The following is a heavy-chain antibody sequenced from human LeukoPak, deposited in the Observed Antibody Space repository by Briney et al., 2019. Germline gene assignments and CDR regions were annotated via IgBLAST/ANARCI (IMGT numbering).Heavy chain of an antibody. V-gene: IGHV3-7*01. CDR1: GFSFSDYW. J-gene: IGHJ6*03. D-gene: IGHD1-1*01. CDR3: ARDRWQLGGYYYYMDV. Sequence: GGSLRLSCAASGFSFSDYWMSWVRQTPGKGLEWVANMKQDGNKKYYVDSVKGRFIISRDNAKNSLYLQMNSVGGEDSAVYYCARDRWQLGGYYYYMDVWGKGTTVTVSS. CDR2: MKQDGNKK.